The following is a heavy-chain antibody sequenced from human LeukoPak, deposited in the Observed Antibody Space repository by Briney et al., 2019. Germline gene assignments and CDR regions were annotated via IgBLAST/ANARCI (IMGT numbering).Heavy chain of an antibody. CDR1: GGSISSYY. J-gene: IGHJ3*02. V-gene: IGHV4-59*01. CDR2: IYYSGST. D-gene: IGHD1-26*01. CDR3: ARYIVSYPHDAFDI. Sequence: PSETLSLTCTVSGGSISSYYWSWIRQPPGKGLEWIGYIYYSGSTSYNPSLKSRVTISVDTSKRQFSLKLSSVTAADTAFYYCARYIVSYPHDAFDIWGQGTMVTVSS.